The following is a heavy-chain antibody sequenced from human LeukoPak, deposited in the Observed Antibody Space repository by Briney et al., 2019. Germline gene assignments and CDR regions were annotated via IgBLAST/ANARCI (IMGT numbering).Heavy chain of an antibody. CDR2: IYHSGST. CDR1: GYSISSGYY. Sequence: SETLSLTCTVSGYSISSGYYWGWIRQPPGKGLEWIGSIYHSGSTYYNPSLKSRVTISVDTSKNQFSLKLSSVTAADTAVYYCARHGGGSSSWFDYWGQGTLVTVSS. V-gene: IGHV4-38-2*02. D-gene: IGHD6-13*01. J-gene: IGHJ4*02. CDR3: ARHGGGSSSWFDY.